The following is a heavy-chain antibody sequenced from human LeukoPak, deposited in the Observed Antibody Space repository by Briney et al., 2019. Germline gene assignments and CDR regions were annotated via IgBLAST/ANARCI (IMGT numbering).Heavy chain of an antibody. J-gene: IGHJ4*02. D-gene: IGHD1-26*01. Sequence: ASVKVSCKVSGCTLPEYSITWFRKPPGKGLEWMGGFDPEDGETIYAQKFQGRVTMTEDTSTDTAYMELSSLRSEDTAVYYCATGELLNYWGQGTLVTVSS. CDR3: ATGELLNY. CDR1: GCTLPEYS. V-gene: IGHV1-24*01. CDR2: FDPEDGET.